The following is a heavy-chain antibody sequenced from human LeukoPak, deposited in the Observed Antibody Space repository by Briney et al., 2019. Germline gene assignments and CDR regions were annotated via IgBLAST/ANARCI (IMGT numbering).Heavy chain of an antibody. CDR3: ARPRAYYGMDV. J-gene: IGHJ6*02. V-gene: IGHV3-48*03. CDR2: ISSSGSTI. CDR1: GFTFSSYE. Sequence: GGSLRLSCAASGFTFSSYEMNWVRQAPGRGLEGVSYISSSGSTIYYADSVKGRFTISRGNAKNSLYLQMNSLRAEDTAVYYCARPRAYYGMDVWGQGTTVTVSS.